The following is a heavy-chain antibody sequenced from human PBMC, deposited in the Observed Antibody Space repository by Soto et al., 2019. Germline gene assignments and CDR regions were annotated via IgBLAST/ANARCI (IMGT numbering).Heavy chain of an antibody. V-gene: IGHV4-31*03. CDR3: ARDRIKNWFDP. Sequence: PSETLSLTCTVSGGSISSGGYYWSWIRQHPGKGLEWIGYIYYSGSTYYNPSLKSRVTISVDTSKNQFSLKLSSVTAADTAVYYCARDRIKNWFDPWGQRTLVTVSS. CDR1: GGSISSGGYY. CDR2: IYYSGST. J-gene: IGHJ5*02.